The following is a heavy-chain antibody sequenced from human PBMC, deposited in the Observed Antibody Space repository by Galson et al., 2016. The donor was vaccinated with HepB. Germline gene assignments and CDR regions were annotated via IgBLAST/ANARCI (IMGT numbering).Heavy chain of an antibody. V-gene: IGHV3-30-3*01. CDR1: GFTFSSYA. CDR2: ISYDVSYK. Sequence: SLRLSCAASGFTFSSYAMHWARQAPGEGLEWVAVISYDVSYKYYAESLKGRFTISRYNSKNTLYLQMNSLRAEDTAVYYCARTDTPNYYHYYGMDVWGQGTTVTVSS. CDR3: ARTDTPNYYHYYGMDV. J-gene: IGHJ6*02.